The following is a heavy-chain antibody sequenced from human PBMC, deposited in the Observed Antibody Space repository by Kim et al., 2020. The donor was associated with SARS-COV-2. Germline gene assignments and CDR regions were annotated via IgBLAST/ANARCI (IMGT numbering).Heavy chain of an antibody. V-gene: IGHV1-3*01. Sequence: FQGRVTITRDTSASTAYMGLSSLRSEDTAVYYCARGPSSMVRGVILWFDPWGQGTLVTVSS. D-gene: IGHD3-10*01. CDR3: ARGPSSMVRGVILWFDP. J-gene: IGHJ5*02.